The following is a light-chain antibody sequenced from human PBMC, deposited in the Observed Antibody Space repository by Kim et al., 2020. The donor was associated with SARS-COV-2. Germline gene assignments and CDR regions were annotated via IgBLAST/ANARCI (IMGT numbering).Light chain of an antibody. V-gene: IGLV2-18*02. CDR1: SSDFGRYNR. Sequence: QSALTQPPSVSGSPGQSVTISCTGTSSDFGRYNRVSWYQQPPGTAPKLIIYEVSNRPSGVPDRFSGSKSGNTASLTISGLQAEDEADYYCSSYTSSSTLVFGTGTKVTVL. CDR2: EVS. CDR3: SSYTSSSTLV. J-gene: IGLJ1*01.